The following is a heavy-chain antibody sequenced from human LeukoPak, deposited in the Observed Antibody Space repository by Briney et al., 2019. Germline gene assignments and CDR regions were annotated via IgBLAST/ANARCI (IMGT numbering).Heavy chain of an antibody. CDR2: ISHSGTA. D-gene: IGHD3-10*01. V-gene: IGHV4-34*01. J-gene: IGHJ4*02. Sequence: PSETLSLTCAVYGGSFSGHFWSWIRQSPGKGLEWIGEISHSGTANYHPSLKSRVTLFVDTSMNQSSLKLTSVTAADTAIYYCARSVSLIRGIKCDFWSQGTLVTVSS. CDR1: GGSFSGHF. CDR3: ARSVSLIRGIKCDF.